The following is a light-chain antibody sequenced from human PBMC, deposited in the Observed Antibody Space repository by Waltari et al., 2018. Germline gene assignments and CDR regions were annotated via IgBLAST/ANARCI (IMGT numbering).Light chain of an antibody. V-gene: IGLV2-14*01. CDR1: SSEAGSYTY. J-gene: IGLJ1*01. Sequence: QSALTQPASVSGSPGQSITISCTVTSSEAGSYTYVSWYQQHPAKAPKLMIYDVSKRPSGVSNRFSGSKSGNTASLTISGLQAEDEADYYCSSYTSSSTYVFGTGTKVTVL. CDR3: SSYTSSSTYV. CDR2: DVS.